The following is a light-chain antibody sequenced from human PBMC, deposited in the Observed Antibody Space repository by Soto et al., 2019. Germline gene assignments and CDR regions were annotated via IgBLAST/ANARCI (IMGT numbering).Light chain of an antibody. V-gene: IGKV1-5*03. CDR2: EAS. Sequence: DIQMTQSPSTLSASVGDRVTITCRASQSISSRLAWYQQKPGKAPKVLIYEASSLESGGPSRFSGSGSGAEFTLTISSLQPGDFATYYCLQYNSYPFTFGGRTKV. J-gene: IGKJ4*01. CDR3: LQYNSYPFT. CDR1: QSISSR.